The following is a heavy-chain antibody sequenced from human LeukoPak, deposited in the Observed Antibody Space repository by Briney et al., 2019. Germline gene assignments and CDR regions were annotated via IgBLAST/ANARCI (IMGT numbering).Heavy chain of an antibody. CDR3: ARGPPDGTPMVSDDFHI. CDR2: ISYDGSNK. V-gene: IGHV3-30*01. J-gene: IGHJ3*02. CDR1: GFTFSSYA. D-gene: IGHD5-18*01. Sequence: GGSLRLSCAASGFTFSSYAMNWVRQAPGKGLEWVAVISYDGSNKYYADSVKGRFTISRDDSKNTLYLQMNSLRAEDTAVYYCARGPPDGTPMVSDDFHIWGQGTMVTVSS.